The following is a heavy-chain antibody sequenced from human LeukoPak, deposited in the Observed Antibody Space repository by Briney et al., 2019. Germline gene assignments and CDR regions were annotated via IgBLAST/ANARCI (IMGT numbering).Heavy chain of an antibody. CDR2: IWYDGSNK. D-gene: IGHD4-17*01. CDR3: ARETGDYYFDY. J-gene: IGHJ4*02. Sequence: GGSLRLSCAASGFTFSSYGMHWVRQAPGKGLEWVAVIWYDGSNKYYADSVKGRFTISRDNSKNTLYLQMNSLRAEDTAVYYCARETGDYYFDYWGQGALVTVSS. V-gene: IGHV3-33*01. CDR1: GFTFSSYG.